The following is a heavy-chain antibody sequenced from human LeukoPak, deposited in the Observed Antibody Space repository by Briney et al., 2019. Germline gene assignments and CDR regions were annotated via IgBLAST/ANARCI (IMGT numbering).Heavy chain of an antibody. V-gene: IGHV3-30*18. CDR1: GFTFSNYG. D-gene: IGHD1-26*01. CDR2: ISTDGGNK. Sequence: PGRSLRLSCAASGFTFSNYGLHWVRQAPGKGLEWVALISTDGGNKNYADSVKGRFTISRDNSKNTLYLQMNSLRAEDTAVYYCAKDLIVGATADDAFDIWGQGTMVTVSS. J-gene: IGHJ3*02. CDR3: AKDLIVGATADDAFDI.